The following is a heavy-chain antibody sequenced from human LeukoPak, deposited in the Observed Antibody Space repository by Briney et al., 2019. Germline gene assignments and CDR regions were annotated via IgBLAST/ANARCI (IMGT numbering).Heavy chain of an antibody. D-gene: IGHD6-19*01. CDR2: INTNTGNP. Sequence: ASVKVSCKASGYTFTSYYMHWVRQAPGQGLEWMGWINTNTGNPTYAQGFTGRFVFSLDTSVSTAYLQISSLKAEDTAVCYCARYNEQWLVGFDYWGQGTLVTVSS. CDR1: GYTFTSYY. V-gene: IGHV7-4-1*02. CDR3: ARYNEQWLVGFDY. J-gene: IGHJ4*02.